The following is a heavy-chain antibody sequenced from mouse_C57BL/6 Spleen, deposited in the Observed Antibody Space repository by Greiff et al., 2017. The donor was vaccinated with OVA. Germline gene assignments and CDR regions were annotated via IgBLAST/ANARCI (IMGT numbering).Heavy chain of an antibody. CDR3: AKTGTGGDYFDY. CDR1: GFSFPLSV. J-gene: IGHJ2*01. V-gene: IGHV2-5*01. CDR2: IWRGGST. Sequence: VPLTESGPGLVPPSQSLSLPCPFSGFSFPLSVFPLFRPSPFPFLSLLGVIWRGGSTDYHAAFMSSLSITKDNSNRQVFFKMNSLQADDTAIYYCAKTGTGGDYFDYWGQGTTLTVSS. D-gene: IGHD3-3*01.